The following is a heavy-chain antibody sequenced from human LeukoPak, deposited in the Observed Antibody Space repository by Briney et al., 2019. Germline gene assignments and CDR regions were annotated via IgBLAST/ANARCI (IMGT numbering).Heavy chain of an antibody. CDR3: ARQSTGGSYYATYLQQ. Sequence: ASVKVSCKASGYTFSNYGISWVRQAPGQGLEWMGWISAYNGNTNYAQKVQGRVSMTTDTSTSTAYMELRSLKSDDTAVYYCARQSTGGSYYATYLQQWGQGTLVTVSS. CDR1: GYTFSNYG. V-gene: IGHV1-18*01. J-gene: IGHJ1*01. CDR2: ISAYNGNT. D-gene: IGHD1-26*01.